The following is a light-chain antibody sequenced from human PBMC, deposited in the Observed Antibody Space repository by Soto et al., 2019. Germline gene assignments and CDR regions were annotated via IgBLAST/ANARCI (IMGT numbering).Light chain of an antibody. Sequence: ETVMTQSPGTLSVAPGERATLSCRASLTFSRNLAWYQQKPGQAPRLLIYGASTRATGIPDRFSGSVAGTEFTLTISSLQTEESAIYYWQQYMNWPPWTVGKGTRVEIK. CDR1: LTFSRN. V-gene: IGKV3-15*01. J-gene: IGKJ1*01. CDR3: QQYMNWPPWT. CDR2: GAS.